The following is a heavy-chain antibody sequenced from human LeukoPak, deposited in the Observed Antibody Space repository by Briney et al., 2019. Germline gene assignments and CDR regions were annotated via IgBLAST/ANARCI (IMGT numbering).Heavy chain of an antibody. CDR3: AKLPLYYYDSSGYYYKTFDY. Sequence: GGSLRLSCAASGFTFSSYGTHWVRQAPGKGLEWVAVISYDGSNKYYADSVKGRFTISRDNSKNTLYLQMNSLRAEDTAVYYCAKLPLYYYDSSGYYYKTFDYWGQGTLVTVSS. CDR1: GFTFSSYG. D-gene: IGHD3-22*01. CDR2: ISYDGSNK. V-gene: IGHV3-30*18. J-gene: IGHJ4*02.